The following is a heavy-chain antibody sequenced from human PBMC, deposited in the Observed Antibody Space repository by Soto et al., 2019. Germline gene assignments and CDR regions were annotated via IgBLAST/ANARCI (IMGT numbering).Heavy chain of an antibody. V-gene: IGHV1-69*01. D-gene: IGHD3-22*01. CDR3: AGDAYDSSGKYDY. J-gene: IGHJ4*02. CDR1: GGTFSSYA. Sequence: QVQLVQSGAEVKKPGSSVKVSCKASGGTFSSYAISWVRQAPGQGLEWMGGIIPIFGTANYAKKFQGRVTITADESTSPAYMELSSLRSEDTAVYYCAGDAYDSSGKYDYWGQGTLVTVSS. CDR2: IIPIFGTA.